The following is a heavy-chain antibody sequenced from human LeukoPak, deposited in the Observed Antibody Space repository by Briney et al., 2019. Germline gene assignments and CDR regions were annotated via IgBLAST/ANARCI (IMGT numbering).Heavy chain of an antibody. CDR1: GGSISSSSYY. J-gene: IGHJ6*02. CDR2: INHSGST. V-gene: IGHV4-39*07. Sequence: SETLSLTCTVSGGSISSSSYYWGWIRQPPGKGLEWIGEINHSGSTNYNPSLKSRVTISVDTSKNQFSLKLSSVTAADTAVYYCARGRMPSDFWSGYPYYYYYGMDVWGQGTTVTVSS. D-gene: IGHD3-3*01. CDR3: ARGRMPSDFWSGYPYYYYYGMDV.